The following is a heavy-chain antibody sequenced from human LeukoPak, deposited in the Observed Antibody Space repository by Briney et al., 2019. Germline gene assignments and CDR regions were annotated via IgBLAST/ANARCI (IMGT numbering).Heavy chain of an antibody. J-gene: IGHJ4*02. Sequence: PSETLSLTCTVSGGSISSSSYYWGWIRQPPGKGLEWIGSIYYSGSTYYNPSLKSRVTISVDTSKNHFSLRLSSVTTADTAVYYCARVGPIFDYWGQGILVTVSS. CDR3: ARVGPIFDY. V-gene: IGHV4-39*02. CDR2: IYYSGST. CDR1: GGSISSSSYY.